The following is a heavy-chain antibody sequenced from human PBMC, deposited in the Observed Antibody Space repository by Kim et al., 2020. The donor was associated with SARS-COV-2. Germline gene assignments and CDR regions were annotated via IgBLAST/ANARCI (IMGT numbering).Heavy chain of an antibody. CDR2: IYPGDFDT. J-gene: IGHJ4*02. Sequence: GESLKISCKGSGYSFTSYWIGWVRQMPGKGLEWMGIIYPGDFDTRYSPSFQGQVTISADKSISTAYLQWSSLKASDTAIYYCARQSKSWGNIVVVPAPIDYWGQGTLVTVSS. CDR1: GYSFTSYW. CDR3: ARQSKSWGNIVVVPAPIDY. V-gene: IGHV5-51*01. D-gene: IGHD2-2*01.